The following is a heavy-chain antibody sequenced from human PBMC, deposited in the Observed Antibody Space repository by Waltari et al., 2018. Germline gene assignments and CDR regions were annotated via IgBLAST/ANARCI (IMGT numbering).Heavy chain of an antibody. D-gene: IGHD3-3*01. J-gene: IGHJ3*02. V-gene: IGHV4-34*01. CDR3: EARIHDFWSGTNDAFDI. CDR1: GGSISSYY. CDR2: INHSGST. Sequence: QVQLQESGPGLVKPSETLSLTCTVSGGSISSYYWSWIRQPPGKGLEWIGEINHSGSTNYNPSLKSRVTISVDTSKNQFSLKLSSVTAADTVVYYCEARIHDFWSGTNDAFDIWGQGTMVTVSS.